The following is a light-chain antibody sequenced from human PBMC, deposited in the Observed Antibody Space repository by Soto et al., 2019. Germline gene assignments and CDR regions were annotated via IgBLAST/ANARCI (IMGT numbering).Light chain of an antibody. CDR2: GAS. CDR1: QSVSSSY. CDR3: QQYGSSPQK. Sequence: EIVLTQSPGTLSLSPGERDTLSCRASQSVSSSYLAWYQQKPGQAPRLLIYGASSRATGIPDRFSGSGSGTDFTLTISRLEPEDFAVYYCQQYGSSPQKFGQGTKVEIK. V-gene: IGKV3-20*01. J-gene: IGKJ1*01.